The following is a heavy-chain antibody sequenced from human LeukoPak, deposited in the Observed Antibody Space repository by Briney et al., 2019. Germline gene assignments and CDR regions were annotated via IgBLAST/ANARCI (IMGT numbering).Heavy chain of an antibody. J-gene: IGHJ4*02. CDR2: INHSGST. CDR3: ARPRAPALDY. V-gene: IGHV4-34*01. CDR1: GGSFSGYY. Sequence: SETLSLTCAVYGGSFSGYYWSWIRQPPGKGLEWIGEINHSGSTNYNPSLKSPVTISVDTSKNQFSLKLSSVTAADTAVYYCARPRAPALDYWGEGTLVTASS.